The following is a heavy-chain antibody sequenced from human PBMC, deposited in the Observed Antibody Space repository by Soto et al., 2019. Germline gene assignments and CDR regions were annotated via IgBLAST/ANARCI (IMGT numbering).Heavy chain of an antibody. D-gene: IGHD1-26*01. V-gene: IGHV1-18*01. CDR2: ISAYNGNT. Sequence: GASVKVSCKASGYTFTSYGISWVRQAPGQGLEWMGWISAYNGNTNYAQKLQGRVTMTTDTSTSTAYMELRSLRSDDTAVYYCARERLYSKEWERTQGLYYYGMDVWGQGTTVTVSS. CDR1: GYTFTSYG. J-gene: IGHJ6*02. CDR3: ARERLYSKEWERTQGLYYYGMDV.